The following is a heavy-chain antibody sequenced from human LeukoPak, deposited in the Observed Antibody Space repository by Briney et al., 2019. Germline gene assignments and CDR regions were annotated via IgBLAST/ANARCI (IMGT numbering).Heavy chain of an antibody. D-gene: IGHD2-21*02. V-gene: IGHV3-48*01. J-gene: IGHJ4*02. CDR2: ISSRSATI. Sequence: GGSLRLSCAPSGFTFSSYSMNWVRQAPGKGLEGVSYISSRSATIYYADSVKGRFTISRDNAKNSLYLQMNSLRAEDTAVYYCARDHLRISCGGDCYSHFDYWGQGTLVTVSS. CDR3: ARDHLRISCGGDCYSHFDY. CDR1: GFTFSSYS.